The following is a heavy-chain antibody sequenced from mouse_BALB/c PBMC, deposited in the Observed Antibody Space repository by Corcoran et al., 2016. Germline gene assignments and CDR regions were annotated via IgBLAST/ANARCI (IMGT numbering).Heavy chain of an antibody. J-gene: IGHJ2*01. V-gene: IGHV1-7*01. CDR2: INPSTGYT. CDR1: GYTFTSYW. D-gene: IGHD2-4*01. CDR3: ARDYDY. Sequence: QVQLQQSGAELAKPGASVKMSCKASGYTFTSYWMHWVKQRPGQGLEWIGYINPSTGYTEYNQKFKDKATLTADKSSNTAYMQLSSLTSEDSAVYYCARDYDYWGQGTTLTVSS.